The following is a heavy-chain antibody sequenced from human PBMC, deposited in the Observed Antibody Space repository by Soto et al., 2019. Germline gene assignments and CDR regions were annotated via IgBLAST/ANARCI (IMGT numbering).Heavy chain of an antibody. CDR2: IIPILGIA. J-gene: IGHJ5*02. D-gene: IGHD3-22*01. CDR3: ARSYYYDSSGYAPGDP. CDR1: GGTFSSYT. Sequence: SVKVSCTASGGTFSSYTISWVRQAPGQGLEWMGRIIPILGIANYAQKFQGRVTITADKSTSTAYMELSSLRSEDTAVYYCARSYYYDSSGYAPGDPWGQGTLVTVSS. V-gene: IGHV1-69*02.